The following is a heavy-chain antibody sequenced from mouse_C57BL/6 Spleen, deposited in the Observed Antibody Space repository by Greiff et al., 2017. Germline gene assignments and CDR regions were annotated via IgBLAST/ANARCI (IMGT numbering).Heavy chain of an antibody. CDR2: IHPNSGST. J-gene: IGHJ4*01. CDR1: GYTFTSYW. Sequence: VKLQQPGAELVKPEASVKLSCKASGYTFTSYWMHWVKQRPGQGLEWIGMIHPNSGSTNYNEKFKSKATLTVDKSSSTAYMQLSSLTSEDSAVYYCARPYSNSYYAMDYWGQGTSVTVSS. CDR3: ARPYSNSYYAMDY. V-gene: IGHV1-64*01. D-gene: IGHD2-5*01.